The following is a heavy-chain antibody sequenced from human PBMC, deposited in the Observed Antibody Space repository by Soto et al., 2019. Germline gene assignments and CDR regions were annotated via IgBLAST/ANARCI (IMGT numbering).Heavy chain of an antibody. CDR3: ARAMAMVRGVITRFYYYYGMDV. CDR1: GGSFSGYY. J-gene: IGHJ6*02. Sequence: SETLSLTCAVYGGSFSGYYWSWIRQPPGKGLEWIGYIYYSGSTNYNPSLKSRVTISVDTSKNQFSLKLSSVTAADTAVYYCARAMAMVRGVITRFYYYYGMDVWGQGTTVTVSS. D-gene: IGHD3-10*01. V-gene: IGHV4-59*01. CDR2: IYYSGST.